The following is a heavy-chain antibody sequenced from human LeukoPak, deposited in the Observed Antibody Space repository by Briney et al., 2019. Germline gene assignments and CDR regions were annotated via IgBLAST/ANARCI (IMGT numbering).Heavy chain of an antibody. J-gene: IGHJ6*02. CDR2: INPNSGGT. CDR1: GYTFTGYY. Sequence: GASVKVSCKASGYTFTGYYMHWVRQTPGQGLEWMGRINPNSGGTNYAQKFQGRVTMTRDTSISTAYMELSRLRSDDTAVYYCARMPTYYDFWSARNHGMDVCGQGTTVTVSS. V-gene: IGHV1-2*06. D-gene: IGHD3-3*01. CDR3: ARMPTYYDFWSARNHGMDV.